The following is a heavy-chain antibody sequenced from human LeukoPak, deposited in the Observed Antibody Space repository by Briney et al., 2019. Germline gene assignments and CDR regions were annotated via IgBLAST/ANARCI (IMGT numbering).Heavy chain of an antibody. Sequence: TGGSLRLSCAASGFTFSSYAMGWVRQAPGRGLEWVSAISASGDYTHYADSVKGRFTISRDNTKNTLYLQMNSLRAEDTAIYYCAKRGAYYYDSSGYSHFDYWGQGTLVTVSS. D-gene: IGHD3-22*01. CDR1: GFTFSSYA. J-gene: IGHJ4*02. CDR2: ISASGDYT. CDR3: AKRGAYYYDSSGYSHFDY. V-gene: IGHV3-23*01.